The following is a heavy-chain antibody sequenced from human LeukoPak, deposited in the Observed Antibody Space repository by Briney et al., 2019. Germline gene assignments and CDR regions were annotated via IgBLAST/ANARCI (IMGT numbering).Heavy chain of an antibody. J-gene: IGHJ4*02. V-gene: IGHV4-34*01. CDR3: ARDHFGSLDS. Sequence: KPSETLSLTCAVYGGSFSGYYWSWIRQPPGKGLEWIGEINHSGSTNYNPSLKSRVTISVDTSKNQFSLKLSSVTAADTAVYYCARDHFGSLDSWGQGILVTVSS. CDR1: GGSFSGYY. D-gene: IGHD3-10*01. CDR2: INHSGST.